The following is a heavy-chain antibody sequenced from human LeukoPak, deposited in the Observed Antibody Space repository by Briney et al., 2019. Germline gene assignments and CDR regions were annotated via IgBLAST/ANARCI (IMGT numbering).Heavy chain of an antibody. CDR3: ARHRGGDYGLDAFDI. J-gene: IGHJ3*02. D-gene: IGHD4-17*01. CDR2: IDPSDSYT. CDR1: GYSFTSCW. Sequence: GESLKISCKGSGYSFTSCWISWVRQMPGKGLEWMGRIDPSDSYTNYSPSFRGHATISADKSISTAYLQWSSLKASDTAMYYCARHRGGDYGLDAFDIWGQGTLVTVSS. V-gene: IGHV5-10-1*01.